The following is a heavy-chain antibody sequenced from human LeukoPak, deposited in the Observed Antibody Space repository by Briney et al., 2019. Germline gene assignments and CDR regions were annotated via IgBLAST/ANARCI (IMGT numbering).Heavy chain of an antibody. J-gene: IGHJ4*02. Sequence: GGSLRLSCAASGFTFSSYGMHWVRQAPGKGLEWVAVISYDGSNKYYADSVKGRFTISRDNSKNTLYLQMNSLRAEDTAVYYCANNPLAEAGYYFDYWGQGTLVTVSS. V-gene: IGHV3-30*18. CDR2: ISYDGSNK. CDR3: ANNPLAEAGYYFDY. D-gene: IGHD6-19*01. CDR1: GFTFSSYG.